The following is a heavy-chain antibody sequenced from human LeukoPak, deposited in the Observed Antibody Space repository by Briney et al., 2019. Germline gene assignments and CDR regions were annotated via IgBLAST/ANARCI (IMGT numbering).Heavy chain of an antibody. Sequence: SETLSLTCTVSGATSSYNRSWIRQPPGKGLEWIGYIYTSGITNYNPSLKSRVTISVDTSKTQFSLDLRSVTAAATAVNYCARQKCTSTSCLTKNVFDIWGQGTMVTVSS. D-gene: IGHD2-2*01. CDR3: ARQKCTSTSCLTKNVFDI. J-gene: IGHJ3*02. V-gene: IGHV4-4*09. CDR2: IYTSGIT. CDR1: GATSSYN.